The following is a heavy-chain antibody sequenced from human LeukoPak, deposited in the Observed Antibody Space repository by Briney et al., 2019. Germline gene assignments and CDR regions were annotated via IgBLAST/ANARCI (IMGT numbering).Heavy chain of an antibody. CDR2: ISYDGSNK. J-gene: IGHJ6*02. CDR1: GFTFISYG. D-gene: IGHD6-13*01. Sequence: PGTSLRLSCAASGFTFISYGMHWGRQAPGKGLEWGAVISYDGSNKYYADSVKGRFTISRDNSKNTLYLQMNSLRAEDTAVYYCAKVATAAVHYYYYGMDVWGQGTTVTVSS. V-gene: IGHV3-30*18. CDR3: AKVATAAVHYYYYGMDV.